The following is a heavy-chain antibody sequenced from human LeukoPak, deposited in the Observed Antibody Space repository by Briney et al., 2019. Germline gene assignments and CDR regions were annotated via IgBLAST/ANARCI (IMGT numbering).Heavy chain of an antibody. V-gene: IGHV1-18*01. J-gene: IGHJ3*02. CDR2: ISAYNGNT. D-gene: IGHD6-6*01. CDR3: ARRRIAARPKERAFDI. Sequence: GASVKVSCKASGYTFTSYGISWVRQAPGQGLEWMGWISAYNGNTNYAQKVQGRVTMTTDTSTSTGYMELRSLRFDDTAVYYCARRRIAARPKERAFDIWGQGTMVTVSS. CDR1: GYTFTSYG.